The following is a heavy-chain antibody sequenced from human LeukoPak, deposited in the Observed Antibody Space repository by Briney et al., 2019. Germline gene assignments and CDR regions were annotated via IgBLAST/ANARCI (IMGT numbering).Heavy chain of an antibody. CDR1: GGSISSGGYY. V-gene: IGHV4-31*03. CDR3: ARGGYYYDNSGYATFDY. J-gene: IGHJ4*02. Sequence: SETLSLTCSVSGGSISSGGYYWSWIRQHPGKGLEWIGYIYYSGITYYNPSLKSRVTISVDTSKNQFSLKLSSVTAADTAVYYCARGGYYYDNSGYATFDYWGQGTLDTVSS. CDR2: IYYSGIT. D-gene: IGHD3-22*01.